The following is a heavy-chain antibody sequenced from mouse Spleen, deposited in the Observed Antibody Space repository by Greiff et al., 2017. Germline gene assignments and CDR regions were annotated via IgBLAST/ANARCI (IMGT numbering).Heavy chain of an antibody. CDR2: IRNKANGYTT. V-gene: IGHV7-3*01. D-gene: IGHD2-1*01. Sequence: EVKLMESGGGLVQPGGSLSLSCAASGFTFTDYYMSWVRQPPGKALEWLGFIRNKANGYTTEYSASVKGRFTISRDNSQSILYLQMNALRAEDSATYYCARSRNYVYAMDYWGQGTSVTVSS. J-gene: IGHJ4*01. CDR1: GFTFTDYY. CDR3: ARSRNYVYAMDY.